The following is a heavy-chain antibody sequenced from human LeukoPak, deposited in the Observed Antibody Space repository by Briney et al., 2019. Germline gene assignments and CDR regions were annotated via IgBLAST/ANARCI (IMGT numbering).Heavy chain of an antibody. D-gene: IGHD5-18*01. V-gene: IGHV3-33*01. CDR2: IWYDGSNK. Sequence: GRSLRLSCAASGFTFSSYGMHWVRQAPGKGLEWVAVIWYDGSNKYYADSVKGRFTISRDNSKNTLYLQMNSLRAEDTAVYYCARVPGPDSYGYFVYGTDVWGQGTTVTVSS. CDR1: GFTFSSYG. J-gene: IGHJ6*02. CDR3: ARVPGPDSYGYFVYGTDV.